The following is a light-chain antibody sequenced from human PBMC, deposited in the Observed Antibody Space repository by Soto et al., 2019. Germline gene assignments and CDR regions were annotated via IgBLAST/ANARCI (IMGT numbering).Light chain of an antibody. CDR2: HTS. CDR3: HQHRSWPRT. CDR1: QCLNTS. V-gene: IGKV3-11*01. Sequence: EIVLTQSPATLSLFPGDRATLSCRASQCLNTSLAWYQHRPGQAPRLLIYHTSTRAAGIPARFSASGSGTDVTLTISGVQPEDVSLYYCHQHRSWPRTFGRGTKVDI. J-gene: IGKJ3*01.